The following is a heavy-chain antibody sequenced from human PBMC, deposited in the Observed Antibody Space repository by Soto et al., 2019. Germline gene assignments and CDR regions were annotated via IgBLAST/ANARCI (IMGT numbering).Heavy chain of an antibody. CDR2: ISSGSSVI. V-gene: IGHV3-48*02. Sequence: EVLVVESGGGLVQPGGSLRLSCAASQFTFSNYHMNWVRQAPGKGLEWVSYISSGSSVIYYADSVKGRFTISRDNANNSLYLQINSLRDDDTAVYYCARDGLRGFDMDVWGQGTTVTVSS. CDR1: QFTFSNYH. D-gene: IGHD3-10*01. CDR3: ARDGLRGFDMDV. J-gene: IGHJ6*02.